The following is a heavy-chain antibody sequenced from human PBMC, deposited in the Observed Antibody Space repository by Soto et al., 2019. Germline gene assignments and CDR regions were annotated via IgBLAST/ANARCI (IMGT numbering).Heavy chain of an antibody. Sequence: EVQLVESGGGLVQPGGSLRLSCAASGFTFRNYWMHWVRQAPGKGLVWVSRVNSDGDTTYYADSVKGRFTISRDNAKKTLHLKLNSRGAEDPPGYYCASNYAYAVGYYFNGMDVWGQGPT. J-gene: IGHJ6*02. CDR1: GFTFRNYW. V-gene: IGHV3-74*01. CDR2: VNSDGDTT. D-gene: IGHD3-16*01. CDR3: ASNYAYAVGYYFNGMDV.